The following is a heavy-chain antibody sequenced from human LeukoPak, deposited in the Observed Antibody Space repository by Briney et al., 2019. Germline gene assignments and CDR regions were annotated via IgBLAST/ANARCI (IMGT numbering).Heavy chain of an antibody. Sequence: GASVKVSCKASGYTFTSYYMHWVRQAPGQGLERMGIINPSGGSTSYAQKFQGRVTMTRDMSTSTVYMELSSLRSEDTAVYYCARDRSIFGVVPRPETYWYFDLWGRGTLVTVSS. J-gene: IGHJ2*01. V-gene: IGHV1-46*01. CDR1: GYTFTSYY. D-gene: IGHD3-3*01. CDR3: ARDRSIFGVVPRPETYWYFDL. CDR2: INPSGGST.